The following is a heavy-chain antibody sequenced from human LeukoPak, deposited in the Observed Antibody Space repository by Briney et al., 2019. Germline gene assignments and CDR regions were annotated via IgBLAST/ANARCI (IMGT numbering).Heavy chain of an antibody. CDR3: AKGWGRSYFDY. CDR2: IRYDGSIK. D-gene: IGHD7-27*01. Sequence: PGGSLRLSCAASGFTFNNYGMHWVRQAPGKGLEWVTFIRYDGSIKYYTDSVKGRFTISRDNSKNTLYLQMNSLRAEDTAVYYCAKGWGRSYFDYWGQGTLVTVSS. CDR1: GFTFNNYG. J-gene: IGHJ4*02. V-gene: IGHV3-30*02.